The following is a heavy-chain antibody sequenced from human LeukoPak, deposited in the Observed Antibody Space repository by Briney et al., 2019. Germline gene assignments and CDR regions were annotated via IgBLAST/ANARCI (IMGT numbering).Heavy chain of an antibody. J-gene: IGHJ4*02. D-gene: IGHD5-24*01. Sequence: PSETLSLTCSVSGGSISSYYWSWLRQPPGKGLEWIGYIYYSGSTNYNPSLKSRVTISVDTSKNQFSLKLSSVTAADTAVYYCAREGTEMAINTYYFDYWGQGTLVTVSS. CDR3: AREGTEMAINTYYFDY. CDR1: GGSISSYY. V-gene: IGHV4-59*12. CDR2: IYYSGST.